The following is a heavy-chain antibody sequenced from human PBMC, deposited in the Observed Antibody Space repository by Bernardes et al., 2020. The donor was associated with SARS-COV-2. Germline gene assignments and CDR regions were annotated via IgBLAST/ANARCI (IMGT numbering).Heavy chain of an antibody. CDR1: GYTFTSYA. CDR3: ARERIPAAGTGWEAYSSFGMDV. D-gene: IGHD6-13*01. V-gene: IGHV7-4-1*02. Sequence: ASVKVSCKASGYTFTSYALNWVRQAPGQGLEWMGWINTNTGKPTYAQGFTGRLVFSSDTSLSTAYLQISSLKADDTAVYYCARERIPAAGTGWEAYSSFGMDVWGQGTTVTVSS. CDR2: INTNTGKP. J-gene: IGHJ6*02.